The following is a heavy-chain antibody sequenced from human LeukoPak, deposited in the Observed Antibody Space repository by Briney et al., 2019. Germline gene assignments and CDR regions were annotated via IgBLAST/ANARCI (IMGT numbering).Heavy chain of an antibody. CDR3: AKGLLGSSWLNWFDP. D-gene: IGHD6-13*01. Sequence: PGGSLRLSCAASGFTFSGYWMAWVRQAPGKGLEWVASIKHDGSEQYYVDSVKGRFTISRDNSKNTVYLQMNSLRVEDTAVYYCAKGLLGSSWLNWFDPWGQGTLVTVSS. J-gene: IGHJ5*02. CDR2: IKHDGSEQ. CDR1: GFTFSGYW. V-gene: IGHV3-7*05.